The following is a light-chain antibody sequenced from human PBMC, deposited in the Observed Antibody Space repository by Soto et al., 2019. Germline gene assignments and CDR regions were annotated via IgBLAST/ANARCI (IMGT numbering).Light chain of an antibody. CDR2: DVS. J-gene: IGLJ2*01. V-gene: IGLV2-14*03. CDR3: NSYTSSSAPVV. Sequence: QSALTQPASVSGSPGQSITIFCTGTSSDVGGYHYVSWYQQHPGKAPKLMIYDVSTRPSGISDRFSGSKSGNTASLTISGLQAEDEADYYCNSYTSSSAPVVFGGGTQLTVL. CDR1: SSDVGGYHY.